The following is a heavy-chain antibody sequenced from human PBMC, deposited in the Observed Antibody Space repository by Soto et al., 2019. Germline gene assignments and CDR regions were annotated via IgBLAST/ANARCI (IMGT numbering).Heavy chain of an antibody. CDR3: AKVPEYRDGSSFYYFDS. CDR1: GFTFSDFG. CDR2: ITTTGDTS. Sequence: GGSLRLSCAASGFTFSDFGMNWVRQTPGKRLEWVSIITTTGDTSYYADSVKGRFTISRDNSKNMLYLQMNNLRVDDTAIYFCAKVPEYRDGSSFYYFDSWGQGAPVTVSS. J-gene: IGHJ4*02. D-gene: IGHD6-6*01. V-gene: IGHV3-23*01.